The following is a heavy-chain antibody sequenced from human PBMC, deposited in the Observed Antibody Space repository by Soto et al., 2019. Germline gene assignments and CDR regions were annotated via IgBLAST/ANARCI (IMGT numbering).Heavy chain of an antibody. CDR3: AREVSSGWYIRDFDN. J-gene: IGHJ4*02. V-gene: IGHV3-30-3*01. CDR1: GFTCSSYA. CDR2: ISSDGNNK. D-gene: IGHD6-19*01. Sequence: QVQLVESGGGVVQPGRSLRLSCAASGFTCSSYAMHWVRQAPGKGLEWVALISSDGNNKYYADSVKGRFTISRDSSKNTLYLQMNSLIGEDTAVFYCAREVSSGWYIRDFDNWGQGTLVTVSS.